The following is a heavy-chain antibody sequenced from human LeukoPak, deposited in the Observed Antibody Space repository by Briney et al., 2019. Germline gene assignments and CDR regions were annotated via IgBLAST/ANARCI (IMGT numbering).Heavy chain of an antibody. CDR2: ISAYNGNT. CDR1: GYTFTSYG. J-gene: IGHJ4*02. D-gene: IGHD6-13*01. Sequence: GASVKVSCKASGYTFTSYGISWVRQAPGQGLEWMGWISAYNGNTNYAQKLQGRVTMTTDTSTSTAYMELRSLRSDDTAVYYCARDPIGSRWPYYFDYWGQGTLVTVSS. CDR3: ARDPIGSRWPYYFDY. V-gene: IGHV1-18*01.